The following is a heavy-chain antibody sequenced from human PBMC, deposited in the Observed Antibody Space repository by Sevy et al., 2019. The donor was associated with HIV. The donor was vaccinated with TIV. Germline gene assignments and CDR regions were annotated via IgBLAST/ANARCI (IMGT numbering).Heavy chain of an antibody. V-gene: IGHV3-23*01. CDR3: WSLLCYNAFDI. CDR1: GFTFRKYA. J-gene: IGHJ3*02. CDR2: ISVRGDRK. Sequence: GGSLRLSCAASGFTFRKYAMGWVRQAPGKGLEWVSCISVRGDRKYYADSVKGRFTISRDNSKNTLCLQMNSLRVEDTAVDYCWSLLCYNAFDIWGQGTMVTVSS. D-gene: IGHD3-10*02.